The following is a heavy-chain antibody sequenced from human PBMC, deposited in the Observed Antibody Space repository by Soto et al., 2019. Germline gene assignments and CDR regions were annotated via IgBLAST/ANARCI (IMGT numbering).Heavy chain of an antibody. Sequence: GGSLRLSCGAPGVTFKDYGMHWVRQAPGKGLEWVAVISYDGKQTYYADSVKGRFTISKDKSKRTLFLQMNSLRVDDTAVYYCARGGWGSNWYFDLWGRGTLVTVSS. CDR1: GVTFKDYG. V-gene: IGHV3-30*03. J-gene: IGHJ2*01. CDR3: ARGGWGSNWYFDL. CDR2: ISYDGKQT. D-gene: IGHD3-16*01.